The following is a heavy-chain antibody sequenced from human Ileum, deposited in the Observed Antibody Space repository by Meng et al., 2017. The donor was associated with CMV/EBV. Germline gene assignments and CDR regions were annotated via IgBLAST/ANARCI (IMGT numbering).Heavy chain of an antibody. J-gene: IGHJ4*02. V-gene: IGHV4-4*07. CDR3: ARGSSSWAFDY. Sequence: QGQLQEPGPGLLKTSEILSPTCTVSGCSSSGYYWSWIRQPATKGLEWIGRVYSSGSTDYNPSLQSRVTMSVDTSKNQFSLKLSSVTAADTAVYYCARGSSSWAFDYWGQGTLVTVSS. CDR2: VYSSGST. D-gene: IGHD2-2*01. CDR1: GCSSSGYY.